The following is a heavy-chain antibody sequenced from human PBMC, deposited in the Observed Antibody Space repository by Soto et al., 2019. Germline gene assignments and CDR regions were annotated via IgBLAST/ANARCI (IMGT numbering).Heavy chain of an antibody. CDR3: ARDRGYYFDY. J-gene: IGHJ4*02. CDR1: GGSISSGGYS. Sequence: SETLSLTCAVSGGSISSGGYSWSWIRQPPGKGLEWIGYIYHSGSTYYNPSLKSRLTISVDTSKNQFSLKLSSVTAADTAVYYCARDRGYYFDYWGQGTLVTVSS. V-gene: IGHV4-30-2*05. D-gene: IGHD3-10*01. CDR2: IYHSGST.